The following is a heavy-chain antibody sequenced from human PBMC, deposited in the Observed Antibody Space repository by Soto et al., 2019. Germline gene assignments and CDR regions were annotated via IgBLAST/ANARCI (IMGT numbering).Heavy chain of an antibody. CDR2: IRSKTDGGTT. CDR1: GLTLSNAW. V-gene: IGHV3-15*01. D-gene: IGHD1-7*01. J-gene: IGHJ4*02. Sequence: EVQLVESGGGLVKPGGSLRLSCAASGLTLSNAWMAWVRQVPGKGLQFVGRIRSKTDGGTTDYAAPVEGRFTVSRDDSKNTLNLQMNSLTTEDTAVYYCTYQGIGTFNYWGQGTLVTVSS. CDR3: TYQGIGTFNY.